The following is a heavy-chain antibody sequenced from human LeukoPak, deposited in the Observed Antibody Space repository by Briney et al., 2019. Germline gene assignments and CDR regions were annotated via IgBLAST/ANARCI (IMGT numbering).Heavy chain of an antibody. CDR1: GFTFSDYG. CDR3: AKEAGYSYGFDY. Sequence: GRSLRLSCAASGFTFSDYGIHWVRQAPGKGLEWVAVISYDGSNQYYADSVKGRCTISRDNSKNTVYLQMNSLRAEDTAVYYCAKEAGYSYGFDYWGQGTLVTVSS. CDR2: ISYDGSNQ. D-gene: IGHD5-18*01. J-gene: IGHJ4*02. V-gene: IGHV3-30*18.